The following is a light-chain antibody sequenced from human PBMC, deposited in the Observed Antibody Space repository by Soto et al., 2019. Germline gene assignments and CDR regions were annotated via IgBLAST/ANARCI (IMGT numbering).Light chain of an antibody. J-gene: IGLJ2*01. CDR3: MIWHSSAVV. CDR2: YKSDSDK. Sequence: QPVLTQPSSLSASPGASASLTCTLRSGINVGTYRIYWYQQKPGSPPQYLLRYKSDSDKQQGFGVPSRFSGSKDASANAGILLISGLQSEDEADYYCMIWHSSAVVFGGGTKLTVL. CDR1: SGINVGTYR. V-gene: IGLV5-45*02.